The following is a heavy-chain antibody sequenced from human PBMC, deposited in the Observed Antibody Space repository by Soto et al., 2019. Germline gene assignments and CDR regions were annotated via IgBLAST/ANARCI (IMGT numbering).Heavy chain of an antibody. CDR3: ARGIVVVPAAIGTRWFDP. D-gene: IGHD2-2*01. CDR1: GGSFSGYY. Sequence: QVQLQQWGAGLLKPSETLSLTCAVYGGSFSGYYWSWIRQPPGKGLAWIGEINHSGSTNYNPSLKSRVTISVDTSQNQFSLKLSSVTAADTAVYYCARGIVVVPAAIGTRWFDPWGQGTLVTVSS. CDR2: INHSGST. J-gene: IGHJ5*02. V-gene: IGHV4-34*01.